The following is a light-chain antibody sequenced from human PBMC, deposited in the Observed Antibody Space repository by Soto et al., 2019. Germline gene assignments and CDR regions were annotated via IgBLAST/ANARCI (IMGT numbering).Light chain of an antibody. CDR2: SVS. Sequence: QSVLTQPASVSGSPGGSITISCSGTSSDIGTYDHVAWFQQFPGKTPKLVIYSVSDRPSGVSYRFSGSKSGNTASLTISGLQADDEADYYCISYTVSRSYVFGTGTKVTVL. J-gene: IGLJ1*01. CDR1: SSDIGTYDH. CDR3: ISYTVSRSYV. V-gene: IGLV2-14*01.